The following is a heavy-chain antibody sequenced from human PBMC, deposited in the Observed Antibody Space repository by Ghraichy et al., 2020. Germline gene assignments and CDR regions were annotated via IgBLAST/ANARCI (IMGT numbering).Heavy chain of an antibody. D-gene: IGHD4-23*01. V-gene: IGHV3-48*02. CDR3: ARGSKVVRFFYYDGMDV. CDR1: GFTFSGYS. CDR2: ITSSSRSI. J-gene: IGHJ6*02. Sequence: GSLNISCVGSGFTFSGYSMNWVRQSPGKGLEWVGYITSSSRSIFYADSVKGRFTISRDNAQNSLSLQMNSLRDEDTAVYYCARGSKVVRFFYYDGMDVWGQGTAVTVSS.